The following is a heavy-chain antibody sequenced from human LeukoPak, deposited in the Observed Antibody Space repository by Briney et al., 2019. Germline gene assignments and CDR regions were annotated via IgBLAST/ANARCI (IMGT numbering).Heavy chain of an antibody. CDR3: AELGITMIGGV. CDR2: ISGSGSST. V-gene: IGHV3-48*03. J-gene: IGHJ6*04. Sequence: GGSLRLSCAASGFTFSSYVMSWVRQAPGKGLEWVSGISGSGSSTYYADSVKGRFTISRDNAKNSLYLQMNSLRAEDTAVYYCAELGITMIGGVWGKGTTVTVSS. D-gene: IGHD3-10*02. CDR1: GFTFSSYV.